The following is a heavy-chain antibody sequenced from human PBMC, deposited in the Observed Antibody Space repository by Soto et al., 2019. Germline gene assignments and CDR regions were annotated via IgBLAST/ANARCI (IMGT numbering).Heavy chain of an antibody. CDR3: TTGLTIFGVVISSADY. CDR1: GGSIGSSAFY. Sequence: QLQLQESGPGLVRPSETLSLTCTVSGGSIGSSAFYWGWIRQPPGKGLEWIGSIYHSGTTYYNPSLTSRVSISVDTSKNQFSLKLSSVTAADTAVYYCTTGLTIFGVVISSADYWGQGILVTVSS. V-gene: IGHV4-39*01. D-gene: IGHD3-3*01. CDR2: IYHSGTT. J-gene: IGHJ4*02.